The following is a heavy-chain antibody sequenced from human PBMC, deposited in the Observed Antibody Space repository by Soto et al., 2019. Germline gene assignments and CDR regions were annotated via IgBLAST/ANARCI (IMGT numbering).Heavy chain of an antibody. Sequence: QLQLQESGPGLVKPSETLSLTCTVSGGSISSSSYYWGWIRQPPGKGLEWIGSIYYSGSTYYNPSLKSRVTISVDTSKNRFSLKLSSVTAADTAVYYCARLWFGELLPYYFDYWGQGTLVTVSS. D-gene: IGHD3-10*01. CDR2: IYYSGST. CDR1: GGSISSSSYY. CDR3: ARLWFGELLPYYFDY. V-gene: IGHV4-39*01. J-gene: IGHJ4*02.